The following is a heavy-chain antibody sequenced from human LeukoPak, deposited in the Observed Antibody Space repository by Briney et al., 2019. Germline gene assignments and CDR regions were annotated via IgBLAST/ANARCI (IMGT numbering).Heavy chain of an antibody. J-gene: IGHJ4*02. CDR1: GDSISSYY. Sequence: SETLSLTCTVSGDSISSYYWSWIRQPPGKGLEWIGYIYYSGSTNYNPSLKSRVTISVDTSKNQFSLKLSSVTAADTAVYYCARIGLLSGSYRYYFDYWGQGTLVTVSS. V-gene: IGHV4-59*01. D-gene: IGHD1-26*01. CDR3: ARIGLLSGSYRYYFDY. CDR2: IYYSGST.